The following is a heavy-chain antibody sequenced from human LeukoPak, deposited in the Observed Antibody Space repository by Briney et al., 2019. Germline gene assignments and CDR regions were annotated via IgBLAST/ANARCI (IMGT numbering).Heavy chain of an antibody. D-gene: IGHD4-11*01. CDR2: INHSGST. CDR3: ARTDYRA. V-gene: IGHV4-34*01. J-gene: IGHJ5*02. Sequence: SETLSLTCAVYGGSFSDYYWSWIRQPPGEGLEWIGEINHSGSTNYNPSLKSLKSRVTISVDTSNNQFPLNLSSVTAADTAVYYCARTDYRAWGQGTLVTVSS. CDR1: GGSFSDYY.